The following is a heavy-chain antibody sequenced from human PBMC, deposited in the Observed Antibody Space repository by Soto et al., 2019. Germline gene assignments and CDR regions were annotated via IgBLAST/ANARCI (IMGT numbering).Heavy chain of an antibody. CDR2: ISAYNGDT. J-gene: IGHJ4*02. V-gene: IGHV1-18*01. Sequence: QVHLVQSGAEVKMPGASVKVSCKASGYTFTNHGISWVRQAPGQGLEWMGWISAYNGDTNYAQKLQGRATMTTDTTTSTVYMALRSLRFDATAVYYGAKTSGLGTSSDSWGQGTLVTVSS. D-gene: IGHD7-27*01. CDR3: AKTSGLGTSSDS. CDR1: GYTFTNHG.